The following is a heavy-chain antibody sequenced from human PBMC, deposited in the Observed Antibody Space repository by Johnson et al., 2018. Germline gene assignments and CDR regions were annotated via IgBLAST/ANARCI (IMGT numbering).Heavy chain of an antibody. CDR1: GGTFSSYA. D-gene: IGHD1-26*01. CDR2: IIPIFGTA. J-gene: IGHJ4*02. Sequence: QVQLVQSGAEVKKPGSSVKVSCKASGGTFSSYAISWVRQAPGQGLEWLGGIIPIFGTANYAQKFQGRVTITADESTRTAYMELSSLRSEDKAVYYCARAGVGATTPRAYFDYWGQGTLVTVSS. V-gene: IGHV1-69*01. CDR3: ARAGVGATTPRAYFDY.